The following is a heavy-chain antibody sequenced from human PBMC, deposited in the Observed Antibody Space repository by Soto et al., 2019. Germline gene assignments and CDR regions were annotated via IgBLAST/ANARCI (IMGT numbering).Heavy chain of an antibody. V-gene: IGHV1-2*04. Sequence: ASVKVSCKASGYTFTGYYMHWVRQAPGQGLEWMGWINPNSGGTNYAQKFQGWVTMTRDTSISTAYMELSRLRSDDTDVYYCARAPPCSSTCCRPLYGMDVWCQGTTVTVSS. CDR1: GYTFTGYY. J-gene: IGHJ6*02. CDR3: ARAPPCSSTCCRPLYGMDV. CDR2: INPNSGGT. D-gene: IGHD2-2*01.